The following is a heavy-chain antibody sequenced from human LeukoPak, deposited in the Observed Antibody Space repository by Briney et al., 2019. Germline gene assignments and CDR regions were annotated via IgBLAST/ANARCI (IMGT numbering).Heavy chain of an antibody. D-gene: IGHD6-6*01. Sequence: GGSLRLSCAASGFTFNNYALTWVRQTPGKGLECVSAISGDGVSPYYADSVRGRFTISRDNAKNSLYLQMNSLRAEDTAVYYCARDRPPLGYWGQGTLVTVSS. CDR2: ISGDGVSP. CDR3: ARDRPPLGY. CDR1: GFTFNNYA. V-gene: IGHV3-23*01. J-gene: IGHJ4*02.